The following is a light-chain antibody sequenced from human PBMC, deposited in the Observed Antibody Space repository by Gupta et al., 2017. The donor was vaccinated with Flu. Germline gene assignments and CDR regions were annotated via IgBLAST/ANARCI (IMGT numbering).Light chain of an antibody. CDR3: MQALQSPWT. CDR2: LGS. CDR1: QSLLHSNGYNY. V-gene: IGKV2-28*01. Sequence: DIVMTQSPLSLPVTPGEPASISCRSSQSLLHSNGYNYLDWYLQKPGQSPQLLIYLGSNRASGVPDRFSGSGSGTDFTLKISRVEAEDVGVYHCMQALQSPWTFGLGTKVEIK. J-gene: IGKJ1*01.